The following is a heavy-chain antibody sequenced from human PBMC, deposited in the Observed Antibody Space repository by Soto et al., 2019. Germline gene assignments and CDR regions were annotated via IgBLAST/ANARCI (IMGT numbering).Heavy chain of an antibody. CDR2: ISSSSSTI. Sequence: EVQLVESGGGLVQPGGSLRLSCAASGFTFSSYIMNWVRQAPGKGLEWVSYISSSSSTIYYADSVKGRFTISRDNAKNSLYLQMNSLRAEDTAVYYCAREENIVVVVAAPDYWGQGTLVTVSS. CDR3: AREENIVVVVAAPDY. CDR1: GFTFSSYI. D-gene: IGHD2-15*01. J-gene: IGHJ4*02. V-gene: IGHV3-48*01.